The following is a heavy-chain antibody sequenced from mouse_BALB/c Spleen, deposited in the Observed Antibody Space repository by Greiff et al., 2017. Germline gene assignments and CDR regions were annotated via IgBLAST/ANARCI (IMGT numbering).Heavy chain of an antibody. CDR1: GFDFSRYW. D-gene: IGHD1-1*01. Sequence: EVKVIESGGGLVQPGGSLKLSCAASGFDFSRYWMSWVRQAPGKGLEWIGEINPDSSTINYTPSLKDKFIISRDNAKNTLYLQMSKVRSEDTALYYGASQDYYGRDYAMDYWGQGTSVTVSS. V-gene: IGHV4-1*02. CDR3: ASQDYYGRDYAMDY. J-gene: IGHJ4*01. CDR2: INPDSSTI.